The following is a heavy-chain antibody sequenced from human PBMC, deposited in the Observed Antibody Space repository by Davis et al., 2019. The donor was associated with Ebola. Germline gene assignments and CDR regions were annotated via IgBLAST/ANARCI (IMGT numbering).Heavy chain of an antibody. CDR2: ISSSGSTI. D-gene: IGHD3-10*01. J-gene: IGHJ6*04. Sequence: PGGSLRLSCAASGFTFSDYYMSWIRQAPGKGLEWVSYISSSGSTIYYADSVKGRFTISRDNAKNSLYLQMNSLRAEDTAVYYCARDLRRNSGRKYYYGMDVWGKGTTVTVSS. CDR1: GFTFSDYY. CDR3: ARDLRRNSGRKYYYGMDV. V-gene: IGHV3-11*01.